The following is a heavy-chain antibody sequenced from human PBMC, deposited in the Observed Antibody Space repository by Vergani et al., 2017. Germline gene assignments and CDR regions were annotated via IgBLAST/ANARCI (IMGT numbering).Heavy chain of an antibody. CDR3: ASDTHSGQRADR. CDR1: GGSITYGAFY. J-gene: IGHJ5*02. D-gene: IGHD6-19*01. Sequence: QLQLQESGPGLVKPSETLSLTCTVSGGSITYGAFYWGWIRQSPGKGLEWIGSIYYSENKFYNPSLQSRVTLSIDTTKNQFSLKLKSVTAADTAVYYCASDTHSGQRADRGGQGILVTVTS. V-gene: IGHV4-39*01. CDR2: IYYSENK.